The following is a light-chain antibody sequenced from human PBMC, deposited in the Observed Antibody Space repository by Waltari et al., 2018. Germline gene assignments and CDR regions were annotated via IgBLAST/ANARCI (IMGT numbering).Light chain of an antibody. V-gene: IGKV1-5*03. CDR1: QSMSSW. CDR2: KAS. Sequence: TCRASQSMSSWLAWYQQKPGKAPKLLIYKASSLESGVPSRFSGSGSGTEFTLTISSLQPDDFATYYCQQYNSYPWTFGQGTKVEIK. CDR3: QQYNSYPWT. J-gene: IGKJ1*01.